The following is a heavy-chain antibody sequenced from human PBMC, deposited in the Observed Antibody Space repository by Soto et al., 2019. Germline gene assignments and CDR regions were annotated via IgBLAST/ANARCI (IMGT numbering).Heavy chain of an antibody. V-gene: IGHV4-39*01. J-gene: IGHJ4*02. CDR2: IYDAGTT. D-gene: IGHD3-10*01. CDR1: GASISRIGFH. CDR3: ARRGSGHTFDY. Sequence: QLQLQESGPGLVKPSETLSLTCAVSGASISRIGFHWGWIRQPPGQGLEWIGNIYDAGTTFYNSSLKSRVTISADTSKNHFSLKLSSVTAADTAVYYCARRGSGHTFDYWGQGTLVTVSS.